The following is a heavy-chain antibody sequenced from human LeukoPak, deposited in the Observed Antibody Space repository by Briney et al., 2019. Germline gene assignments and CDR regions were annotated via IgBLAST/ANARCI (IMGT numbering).Heavy chain of an antibody. V-gene: IGHV3-23*01. CDR1: GFTFSSYA. CDR3: AKGLISGIYLYFDQ. Sequence: GGSLRLSCAASGFTFSSYAMSWVRQAPGSGLEWVSAISGSGGNTYYADSVRGRFTISRDNSKNTLYLQLNSLRAEDTAVYYCAKGLISGIYLYFDQWGQGTLVTVSS. J-gene: IGHJ4*02. D-gene: IGHD1-26*01. CDR2: ISGSGGNT.